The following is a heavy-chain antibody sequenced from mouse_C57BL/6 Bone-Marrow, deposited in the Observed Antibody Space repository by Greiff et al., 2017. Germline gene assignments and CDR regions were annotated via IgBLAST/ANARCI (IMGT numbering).Heavy chain of an antibody. V-gene: IGHV2-9*01. Sequence: VQGVESGPGLVAPSQSLSIPCTVSGFSLTSYGVDWVRQPPGKGLEWLGVIWGGGSTNYNSALMSRLGISKDNTKSHVFLKMKSLQTDDTAMYYCAKHGGYDYDYAMDYWGQGTSVTVSS. CDR2: IWGGGST. J-gene: IGHJ4*01. D-gene: IGHD2-4*01. CDR3: AKHGGYDYDYAMDY. CDR1: GFSLTSYG.